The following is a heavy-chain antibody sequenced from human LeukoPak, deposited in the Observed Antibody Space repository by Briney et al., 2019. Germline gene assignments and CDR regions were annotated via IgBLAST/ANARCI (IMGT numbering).Heavy chain of an antibody. V-gene: IGHV3-33*01. CDR2: IWYDGSNE. J-gene: IGHJ5*02. Sequence: GGSLRLSCAASGFTFSNYGMHWVRQAPGRGLEWLAIIWYDGSNEYCADSVKGRFTISRDNSKNTLYLLMNSLRAEDTAVYYCARGFGSGSYYAGPNWFDPWGQGTLVTVSS. CDR1: GFTFSNYG. CDR3: ARGFGSGSYYAGPNWFDP. D-gene: IGHD3-10*01.